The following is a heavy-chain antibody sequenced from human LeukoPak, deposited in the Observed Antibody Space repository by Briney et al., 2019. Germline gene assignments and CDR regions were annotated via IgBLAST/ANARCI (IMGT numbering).Heavy chain of an antibody. D-gene: IGHD3-9*01. Sequence: GGSLTLSCEDSGFTFRSYEMNWVRQAPGKGLEWIAYLSSSGSAFSYADSVKGRFTIARDNAKNSLFLQMNSLRSEDTAVYYCARGILRYFDWLLYTSYYYYMDVWGKGTTVTVSS. CDR1: GFTFRSYE. J-gene: IGHJ6*03. V-gene: IGHV3-48*03. CDR2: LSSSGSAF. CDR3: ARGILRYFDWLLYTSYYYYMDV.